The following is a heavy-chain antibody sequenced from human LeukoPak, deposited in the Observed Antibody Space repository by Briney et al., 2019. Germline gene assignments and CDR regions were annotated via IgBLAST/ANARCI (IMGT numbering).Heavy chain of an antibody. Sequence: GGSLRLSCAASGFTFSSYWMSWVRQAPGKGLEWVASVKEEVGAKDYVDSVKGRFTISRDDAKNSLYLQMNSLRVEDTAVYYCARGPPYGARTDFDLWGPGTLLTVSS. J-gene: IGHJ4*02. CDR1: GFTFSSYW. CDR2: VKEEVGAK. D-gene: IGHD4/OR15-4a*01. V-gene: IGHV3-7*01. CDR3: ARGPPYGARTDFDL.